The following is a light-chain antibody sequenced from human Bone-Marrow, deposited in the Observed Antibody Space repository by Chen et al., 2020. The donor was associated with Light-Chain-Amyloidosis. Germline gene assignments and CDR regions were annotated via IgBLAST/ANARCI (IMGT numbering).Light chain of an antibody. V-gene: IGLV3-21*02. CDR1: NIGPKN. CDR3: QVWDSGTDLWV. J-gene: IGLJ3*02. Sequence: SFVSPTPPALSFPPGQTARITCGGTNIGPKNVHWPQQRPGQAPVLVVYDDSERPSGTPERFSGSNSGNTATLRISRVEAGDEADYYCQVWDSGTDLWVFGGGTKLTVL. CDR2: DDS.